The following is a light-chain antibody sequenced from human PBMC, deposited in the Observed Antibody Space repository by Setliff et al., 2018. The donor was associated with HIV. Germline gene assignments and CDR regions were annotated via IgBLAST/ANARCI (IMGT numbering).Light chain of an antibody. Sequence: QSALTQPPSASGSPGQSVTISCTGTSSDVGRYNYVSWYQQHPGKAPKLIIYEVSKRPSGVPDRFSGSKSGNTASLTVSGLQAEDEADYYCSSYVGSNFXVFGEGTKVTVL. V-gene: IGLV2-8*01. J-gene: IGLJ2*01. CDR1: SSDVGRYNY. CDR2: EVS. CDR3: SSYVGSNFXV.